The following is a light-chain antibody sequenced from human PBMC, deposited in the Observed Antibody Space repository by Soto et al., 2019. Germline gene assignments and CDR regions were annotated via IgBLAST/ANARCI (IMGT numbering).Light chain of an antibody. CDR1: SSDVGSYNL. CDR2: EGS. CDR3: CSYAGSSTFEV. V-gene: IGLV2-23*03. J-gene: IGLJ2*01. Sequence: QSVLTQPASASGSPGQSITISCTGTSSDVGSYNLVSWYQQHPGKAPKLMIYEGSKRPSGVSNRFSGSKSGNTASLTISGLQAEDEADYYCCSYAGSSTFEVFGGGTKLTVL.